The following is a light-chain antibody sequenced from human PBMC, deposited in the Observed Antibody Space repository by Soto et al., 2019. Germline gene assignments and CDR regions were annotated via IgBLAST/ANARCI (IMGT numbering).Light chain of an antibody. J-gene: IGLJ1*01. V-gene: IGLV2-14*01. CDR3: SSYTSSSTLDV. CDR1: SSDVGGYNY. Sequence: QSALTQPASVSGSRGRSITISCTGTSSDVGGYNYVSWYQQHPGKAPKLMIYEVSNRPSGVSNRFSGSKSGNTASLTISGLQAEDEADYYCSSYTSSSTLDVFGTGTKLTVL. CDR2: EVS.